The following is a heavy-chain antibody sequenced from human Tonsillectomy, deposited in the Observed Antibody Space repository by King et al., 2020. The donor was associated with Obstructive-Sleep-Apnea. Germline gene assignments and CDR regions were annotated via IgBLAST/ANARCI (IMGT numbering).Heavy chain of an antibody. Sequence: VQLVESGGGLVQPGGSLRLSCAASGFTCSDHYMDWVRQAPGKGLEWVGRTRNKANSYTTEYAASVKGRFTISRDDSKNSLYLQMNSLKTEDTAVYYCARVRFGSGSYYNLVDYWGQEPWSPSP. J-gene: IGHJ4*01. CDR2: TRNKANSYTT. CDR3: ARVRFGSGSYYNLVDY. CDR1: GFTCSDHY. V-gene: IGHV3-72*01. D-gene: IGHD3-10*01.